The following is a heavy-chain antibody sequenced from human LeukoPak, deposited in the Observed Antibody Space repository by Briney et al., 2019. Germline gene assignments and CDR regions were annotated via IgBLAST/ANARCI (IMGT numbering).Heavy chain of an antibody. CDR1: GFTFSSYW. J-gene: IGHJ4*02. CDR2: IKQDGSEK. V-gene: IGHV3-7*01. CDR3: ARDGHSSGSFDY. Sequence: PGGSLRLSCAASGFTFSSYWMNWVRQAPGKGLEWVANIKQDGSEKNYADSLKGRFTISRDNAKQSLYLQMNNPRAEDTALYYCARDGHSSGSFDYWGQGTLVTVSS. D-gene: IGHD3-22*01.